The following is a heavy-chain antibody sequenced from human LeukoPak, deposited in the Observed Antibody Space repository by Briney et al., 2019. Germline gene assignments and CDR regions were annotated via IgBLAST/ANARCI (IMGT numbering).Heavy chain of an antibody. CDR3: AHSIYYDFWSGYPPFDS. CDR2: IYWNDDK. Sequence: SGPTLVNPTQTLTLTCTFSGFSLSTSRVGVGWIRQPPGEALEWLALIYWNDDKRYSPSLKSRLTITKDTSKNQVVLTMTNMDPVDTATYYCAHSIYYDFWSGYPPFDSWGQGTLVTVSS. V-gene: IGHV2-5*01. J-gene: IGHJ4*02. CDR1: GFSLSTSRVG. D-gene: IGHD3-3*01.